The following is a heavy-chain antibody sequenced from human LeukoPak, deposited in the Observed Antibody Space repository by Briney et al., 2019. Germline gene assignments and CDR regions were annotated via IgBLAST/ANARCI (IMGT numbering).Heavy chain of an antibody. CDR2: TNTNTGDT. V-gene: IGHV1-18*01. J-gene: IGHJ4*02. Sequence: ASVKVSCKTSGYTFTTYGVTWVRQAPGQGPEWMGWTNTNTGDTDYAQKFQGRVTMTADTATSTAYMDLTSLRSDDTAVYYCARRVRYFDSSGYPSYHFDNWGQGTLITVSS. CDR1: GYTFTTYG. CDR3: ARRVRYFDSSGYPSYHFDN. D-gene: IGHD6-19*01.